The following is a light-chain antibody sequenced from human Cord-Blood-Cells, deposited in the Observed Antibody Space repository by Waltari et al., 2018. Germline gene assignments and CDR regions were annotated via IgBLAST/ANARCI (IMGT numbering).Light chain of an antibody. CDR3: NARDSRV. Sequence: SSELTQDPAVSVALGQTVRITCQGDSRRSYYASWYQQKPGQAPVLVIYGKNNRPSGIPDRFSGSSSGNTASLTITGAQAEDEADYYCNARDSRVFGGGTKLTVL. CDR2: GKN. J-gene: IGLJ2*01. V-gene: IGLV3-19*01. CDR1: SRRSYY.